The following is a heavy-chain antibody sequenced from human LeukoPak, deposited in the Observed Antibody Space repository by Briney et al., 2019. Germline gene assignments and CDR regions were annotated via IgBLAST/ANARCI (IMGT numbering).Heavy chain of an antibody. CDR2: ISSSGSTI. CDR1: GFTFSDYY. J-gene: IGHJ3*02. CDR3: AREGSTVTKGCRAFDI. Sequence: PGGSLRLSCAASGFTFSDYYMSWIRQAPGKGLEWVSYISSSGSTIYYADSVEGRFTISRDNAKNSLYLQMNSLRAEDTAVYYCAREGSTVTKGCRAFDIWGQGIMVTVSS. D-gene: IGHD4-11*01. V-gene: IGHV3-11*04.